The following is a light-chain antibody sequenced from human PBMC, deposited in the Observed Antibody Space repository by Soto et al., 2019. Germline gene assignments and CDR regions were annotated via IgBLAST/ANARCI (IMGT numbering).Light chain of an antibody. CDR1: QGISTW. CDR2: GAF. Sequence: DIQMTQFPSSVSASVGDRVNITCRASQGISTWLAWYQQKPERAPKSLIYGAFRLQSGVPARFSGSGSETDFTLTISSLQPEDFATYYCQQYNRYPRTFGQGTKVEIK. CDR3: QQYNRYPRT. V-gene: IGKV1D-16*01. J-gene: IGKJ1*01.